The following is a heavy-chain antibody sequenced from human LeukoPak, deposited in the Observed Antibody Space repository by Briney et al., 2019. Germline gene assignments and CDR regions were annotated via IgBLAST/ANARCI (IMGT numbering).Heavy chain of an antibody. CDR1: RFTFSTYT. J-gene: IGHJ4*02. V-gene: IGHV3-21*01. D-gene: IGHD4-17*01. Sequence: PGGSLRLSCAGSRFTFSTYTMNWVRQAPGKGLEWVSSISSSSSYIYYADSVKGRFTISRDNAKNSLYLQMNTLRAEDTAVYYCARDRTTVTTFDYWGQGTLVTVSS. CDR3: ARDRTTVTTFDY. CDR2: ISSSSSYI.